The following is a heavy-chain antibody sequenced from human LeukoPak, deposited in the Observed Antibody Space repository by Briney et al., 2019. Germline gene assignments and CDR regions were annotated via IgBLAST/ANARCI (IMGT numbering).Heavy chain of an antibody. CDR1: GFTFSYYG. CDR3: TRGLRNAYNYIDS. Sequence: GGSLRLSCAASGFTFSYYGMNWVRQAPGKGLEWIAYIGSSGNTIFYADSVRGRFTISRDNAQNSLSLQMRSLTVEDTAVYFCTRGLRNAYNYIDSWGQGIMVSVSS. V-gene: IGHV3-48*01. D-gene: IGHD5-24*01. J-gene: IGHJ5*01. CDR2: IGSSGNTI.